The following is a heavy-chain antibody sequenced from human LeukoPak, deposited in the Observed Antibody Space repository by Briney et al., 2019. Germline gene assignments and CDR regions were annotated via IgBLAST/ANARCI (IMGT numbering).Heavy chain of an antibody. CDR2: TYHTGST. D-gene: IGHD1-26*01. CDR1: GGPVTEYY. Sequence: KPSETLSLTCSVSGGPVTEYYWSWIRQPPGKGLEWIGYTYHTGSTNYSPSLKSRVTMSVDASRNQFSLKLVSVTAADTAVYYCARDRGSTGYYYLDSWGQGTLVTVSS. J-gene: IGHJ4*02. CDR3: ARDRGSTGYYYLDS. V-gene: IGHV4-59*02.